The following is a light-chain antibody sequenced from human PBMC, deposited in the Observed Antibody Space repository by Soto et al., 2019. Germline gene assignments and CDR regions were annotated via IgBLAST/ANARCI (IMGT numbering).Light chain of an antibody. V-gene: IGKV3-20*01. Sequence: VTQSTATLSVSRGERAPLSCRASQSVSSNLAWYQQKPGQAPRLLIYGASTRATGIPARFSGSGSGTDFTLTISRREPEDSAVYYCQQSGRSPFTVGPGTKVEIK. CDR2: GAS. J-gene: IGKJ3*01. CDR3: QQSGRSPFT. CDR1: QSVSSN.